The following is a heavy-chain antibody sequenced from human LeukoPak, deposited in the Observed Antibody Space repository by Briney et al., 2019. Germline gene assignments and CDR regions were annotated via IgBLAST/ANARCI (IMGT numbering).Heavy chain of an antibody. D-gene: IGHD6-19*01. Sequence: ASVKVSCKASGGTFSSYAISWVRQAPGQGLEWMGGIIPIFGTANYAQKFQGRVTITVDESTSTAYMELSSLRSEDTAVYYCASPFTMYSSGWYALGYWGQGTLVTVSS. V-gene: IGHV1-69*13. CDR2: IIPIFGTA. CDR1: GGTFSSYA. J-gene: IGHJ4*02. CDR3: ASPFTMYSSGWYALGY.